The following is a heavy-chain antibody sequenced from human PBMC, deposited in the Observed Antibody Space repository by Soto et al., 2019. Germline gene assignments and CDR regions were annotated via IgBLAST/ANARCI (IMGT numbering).Heavy chain of an antibody. Sequence: EVQLLESGGGLVQPGGSLRLSCAASGFTFSSYAVSWVRQAPGKGLEWVSAISGSGGSTYYADSVKGRFTISRDNSKNTLYLQLNSLRAEDTAVYYCATRTSRDTAMVTPWGQGTLVTVSS. J-gene: IGHJ5*02. CDR2: ISGSGGST. CDR3: ATRTSRDTAMVTP. CDR1: GFTFSSYA. D-gene: IGHD5-18*01. V-gene: IGHV3-23*01.